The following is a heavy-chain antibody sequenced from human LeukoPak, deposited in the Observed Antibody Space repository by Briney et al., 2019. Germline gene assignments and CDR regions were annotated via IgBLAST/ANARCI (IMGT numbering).Heavy chain of an antibody. Sequence: ASVKVSFKASGYTFTSYDINWVRQATGQGLEWMGLMNPNSGSTGYAQKLQGRVTMTRNTSISTAYTELSSLRSEDTAVYYCARGRSSGWTRVFDYWGQGTLVTVSS. V-gene: IGHV1-8*01. J-gene: IGHJ4*02. D-gene: IGHD6-19*01. CDR1: GYTFTSYD. CDR3: ARGRSSGWTRVFDY. CDR2: MNPNSGST.